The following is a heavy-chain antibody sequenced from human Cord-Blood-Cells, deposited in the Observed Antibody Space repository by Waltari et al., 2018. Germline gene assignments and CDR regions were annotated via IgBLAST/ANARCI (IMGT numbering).Heavy chain of an antibody. V-gene: IGHV2-26*01. D-gene: IGHD1-26*01. CDR1: GFSLSNARMG. Sequence: QVTLKESGPVLVKPTETLTLTCTVSGFSLSNARMGVSWIRQPPGKALEWLAHIFSNDEKSYSTSLKSRLTISEDTAESQVVLTMTNMDPVDTATYYCARIRRAIQSRSYYFDYWGQGTLVTVSS. CDR2: IFSNDEK. CDR3: ARIRRAIQSRSYYFDY. J-gene: IGHJ4*02.